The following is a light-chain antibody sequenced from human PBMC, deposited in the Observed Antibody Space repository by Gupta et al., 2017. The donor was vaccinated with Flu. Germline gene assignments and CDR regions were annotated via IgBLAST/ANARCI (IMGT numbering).Light chain of an antibody. CDR3: SSYTSSSTVV. CDR2: DVS. V-gene: IGLV2-14*01. Sequence: QSALTPPAPVSGSPGQSATISCTGTSSDVGRYNYVSWYQQHPGKAPKLMIYDVSNRPSGVSNRFSGSKSGNTASLTISGLQAEDEADYYCSSYTSSSTVVFGGGTKLTVL. J-gene: IGLJ3*02. CDR1: SSDVGRYNY.